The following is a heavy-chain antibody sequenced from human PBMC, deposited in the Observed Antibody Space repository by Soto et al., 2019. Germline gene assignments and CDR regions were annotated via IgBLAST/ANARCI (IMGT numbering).Heavy chain of an antibody. CDR1: GFTFDDYA. CDR2: ISWNSGSI. V-gene: IGHV3-9*01. D-gene: IGHD5-12*01. CDR3: AKARPFRDGYNYFDY. J-gene: IGHJ4*02. Sequence: GGSLRLSCAASGFTFDDYAMHWVRQAPGKGLEWVSGISWNSGSIGYADSVKGRFTISRDNAKNSLYLQMNSLRAEDTALYYCAKARPFRDGYNYFDYWGQGTLVTVSS.